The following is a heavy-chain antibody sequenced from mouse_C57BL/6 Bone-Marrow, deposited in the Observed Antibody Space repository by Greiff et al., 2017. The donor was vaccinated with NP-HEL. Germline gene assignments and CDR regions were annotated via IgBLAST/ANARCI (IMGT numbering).Heavy chain of an antibody. V-gene: IGHV1-69*01. CDR3: ARRYFNYYGSSYVDWYFDV. D-gene: IGHD1-1*01. Sequence: QVQLQQPGAELVMPGASVKLSCKASGYTFTSYWMPWVKQRPGQGLEWIGEIDPSDSYTNYNQKFKGKSTLTVDKSSSTAYMQLSSLTSEDSAVYYWARRYFNYYGSSYVDWYFDVWGTGTTVTVSS. J-gene: IGHJ1*03. CDR2: IDPSDSYT. CDR1: GYTFTSYW.